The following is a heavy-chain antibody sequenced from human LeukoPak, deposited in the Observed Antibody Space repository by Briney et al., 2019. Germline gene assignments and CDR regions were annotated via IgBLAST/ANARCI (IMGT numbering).Heavy chain of an antibody. V-gene: IGHV3-9*01. Sequence: GRSLRLSCAASGFTFDDYAMHWVRQAPGKGLEWVSGISWNSGSIGYADSVKGRFTISRDNSKDTLYLQMNSLRAEDTAVYYCAKDKESVVVVPAAIDYYYMDVWGKGTTVTVSS. CDR1: GFTFDDYA. CDR2: ISWNSGSI. D-gene: IGHD2-2*01. CDR3: AKDKESVVVVPAAIDYYYMDV. J-gene: IGHJ6*03.